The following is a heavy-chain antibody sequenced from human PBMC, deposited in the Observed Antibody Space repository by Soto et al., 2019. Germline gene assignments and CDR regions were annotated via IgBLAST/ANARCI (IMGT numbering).Heavy chain of an antibody. D-gene: IGHD4-17*01. J-gene: IGHJ6*02. V-gene: IGHV1-58*01. CDR2: IVVGSGNT. CDR3: ASGRYGDYLYYYYYGMDV. Sequence: ASVKVSCKASGFTFTSSSVQWVRQARGQRLECIGWIVVGSGNTNYAQKFQERVTITRDMSTSTAYMELSSLRSEDTAVYYCASGRYGDYLYYYYYGMDVWGQGTTVTVSS. CDR1: GFTFTSSS.